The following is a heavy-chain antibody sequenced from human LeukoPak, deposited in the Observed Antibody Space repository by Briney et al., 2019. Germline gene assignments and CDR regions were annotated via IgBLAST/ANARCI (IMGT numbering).Heavy chain of an antibody. CDR3: ARADRLHGGPYLIGP. D-gene: IGHD2-21*01. J-gene: IGHJ5*02. CDR1: GYSFTDYY. CDR2: INPNSGGT. V-gene: IGHV1-2*02. Sequence: ASVKVSCKTSGYSFTDYYMHWVRQAPGQGLEWMGWINPNSGGTSSAQKFQGRVTMTRDTSITTVYMEVRWLTSDDTAIYYCARADRLHGGPYLIGPWGLGALVTVSS.